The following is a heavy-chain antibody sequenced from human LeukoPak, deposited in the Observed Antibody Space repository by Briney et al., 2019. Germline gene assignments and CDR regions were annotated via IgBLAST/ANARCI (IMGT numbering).Heavy chain of an antibody. Sequence: GGSLRLSCAASGFTFISYGMSWVRQAPGKGLEWVSGITGSGGSTYYADSVKGRFTISRDNSKDTLYLQMNDLRPDDTAIYYCAKRDTMVRGGPCFDYWGQGLLVTVSS. CDR1: GFTFISYG. CDR3: AKRDTMVRGGPCFDY. CDR2: ITGSGGST. D-gene: IGHD3-10*01. J-gene: IGHJ4*02. V-gene: IGHV3-23*01.